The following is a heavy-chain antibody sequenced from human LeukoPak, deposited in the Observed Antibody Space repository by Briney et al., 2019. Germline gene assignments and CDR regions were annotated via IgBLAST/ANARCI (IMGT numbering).Heavy chain of an antibody. J-gene: IGHJ4*02. V-gene: IGHV3-7*05. CDR2: INQDGSEK. Sequence: LSGGSLRLSCAASGFSFNSYWINWVRQAPGKGLEWLASINQDGSEKYYVDSVKGRFTISRDNAKNSLCLQMNSLRAEDMAVYYCTTFYSRLTDYWGQGTVVTVSS. D-gene: IGHD2/OR15-2a*01. CDR1: GFSFNSYW. CDR3: TTFYSRLTDY.